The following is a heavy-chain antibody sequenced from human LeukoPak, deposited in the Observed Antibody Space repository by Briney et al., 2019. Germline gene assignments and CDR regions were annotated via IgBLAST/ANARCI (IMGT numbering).Heavy chain of an antibody. Sequence: SWIRQPPGKGLEWIGYIYYSGSTYYNPSLKSRVTISVDTSKNQFSLKLSSVTAADTAVYYCARVSGYSTGFDYWGQGTLVTVSS. CDR2: IYYSGST. D-gene: IGHD3-3*01. V-gene: IGHV4-30-4*08. CDR3: ARVSGYSTGFDY. J-gene: IGHJ4*02.